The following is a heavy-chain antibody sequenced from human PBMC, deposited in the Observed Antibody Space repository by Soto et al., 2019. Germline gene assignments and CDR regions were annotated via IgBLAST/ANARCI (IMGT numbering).Heavy chain of an antibody. J-gene: IGHJ6*02. D-gene: IGHD2-2*02. CDR2: IYSGGST. Sequence: GGSLRLSCAASGFTVSSNYMSWVRQAPGKGLEWVSVIYSGGSTYYADSVKGRFTISRDNSKNTLYLQMNSLRAEDTAVYSCAPDIPSYHYYDMDVWGQGPTVTVSS. CDR3: APDIPSYHYYDMDV. CDR1: GFTVSSNY. V-gene: IGHV3-53*01.